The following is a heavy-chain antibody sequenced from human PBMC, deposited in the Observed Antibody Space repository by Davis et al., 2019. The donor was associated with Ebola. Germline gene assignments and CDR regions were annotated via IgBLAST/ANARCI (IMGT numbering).Heavy chain of an antibody. CDR3: ARGGSNWYLDY. J-gene: IGHJ4*02. V-gene: IGHV3-21*01. CDR1: GFTFSTYS. CDR2: ISSDSDSI. Sequence: GGSLRLSCAASGFTFSTYSMSWVRQAPGKGLEWVSSISSDSDSIYYADSAKGRFTISRDNAKNSLYLQMNSLRAEDTAVYYCARGGSNWYLDYWGQGSLVTVSS. D-gene: IGHD6-13*01.